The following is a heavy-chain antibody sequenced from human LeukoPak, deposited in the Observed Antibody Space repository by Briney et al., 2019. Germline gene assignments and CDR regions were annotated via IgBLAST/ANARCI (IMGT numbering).Heavy chain of an antibody. CDR2: ISAYNGNT. Sequence: ASVKVSCKASGYTFTSYGISWVRQAPGQGLEWMGWISAYNGNTNYAQKLQGRVTKTTDTSTSTAYMELRSLRSEDTAVYYCARPRELYDSPFDPWGQGTLVTVSS. D-gene: IGHD3-22*01. CDR3: ARPRELYDSPFDP. V-gene: IGHV1-18*01. J-gene: IGHJ5*02. CDR1: GYTFTSYG.